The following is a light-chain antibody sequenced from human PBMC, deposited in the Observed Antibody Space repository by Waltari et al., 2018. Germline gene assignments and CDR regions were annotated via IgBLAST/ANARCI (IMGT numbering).Light chain of an antibody. J-gene: IGKJ2*03. CDR1: QSLLHSNGNTY. CDR2: KVS. V-gene: IGKV2-30*02. CDR3: MQGTHFPPYS. Sequence: DVVMTQSPLSLPITPGQPASMTCRSSQSLLHSNGNTYLSWFLQKPGQPPRHLIYKVSNRDSGVPDRFSGSGAGTDFTLKISRVEAKDVGVYYCMQGTHFPPYSFGQGTKVEIK.